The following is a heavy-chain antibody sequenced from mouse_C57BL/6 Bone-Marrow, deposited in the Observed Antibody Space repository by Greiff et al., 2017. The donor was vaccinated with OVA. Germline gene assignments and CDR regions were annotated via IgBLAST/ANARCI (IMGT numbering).Heavy chain of an antibody. CDR3: ARERGFTTVVEAY. CDR1: GYTFTDYY. V-gene: IGHV1-26*01. D-gene: IGHD1-1*01. Sequence: EVQLQQSGPELVKPGASVKISCKASGYTFTDYYMNWVKQSHGKSLEWIGDINPNNGGTSYNQKFKGKATLTVDKSSSTAYMELRSLTSEDSAVYYCARERGFTTVVEAYWGQGTLVTVSA. J-gene: IGHJ3*01. CDR2: INPNNGGT.